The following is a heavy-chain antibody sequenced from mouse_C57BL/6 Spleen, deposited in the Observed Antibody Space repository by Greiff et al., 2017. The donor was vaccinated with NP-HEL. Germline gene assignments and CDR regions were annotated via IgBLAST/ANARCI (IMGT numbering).Heavy chain of an antibody. V-gene: IGHV1-18*01. CDR3: ARSAYYSNYVGWFAY. CDR2: INPNNGGT. J-gene: IGHJ3*01. D-gene: IGHD2-5*01. Sequence: VQLQQSGPELVKPGASVKIPCKASGYTFTDYNMDWVKQSHGKSLEWIGDINPNNGGTIYNQKFKGKATLTVDKSSSTAYMELRSLTSEDTAVYYGARSAYYSNYVGWFAYWGQGTLVTVSA. CDR1: GYTFTDYN.